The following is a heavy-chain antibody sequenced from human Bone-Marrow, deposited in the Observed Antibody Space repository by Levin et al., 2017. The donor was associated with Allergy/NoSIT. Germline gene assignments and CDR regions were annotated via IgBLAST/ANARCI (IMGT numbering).Heavy chain of an antibody. Sequence: ASVKVSCKVSGYTLTELSMHWVRQAPGKGLEWMGGFDPEDGETIYAQKFQGRVTMTEDTSTDTAYMELSSLRSEDTAVYYCATTYSSSSAALDAFDIWGQGTMVTVSS. J-gene: IGHJ3*02. CDR2: FDPEDGET. CDR3: ATTYSSSSAALDAFDI. V-gene: IGHV1-24*01. CDR1: GYTLTELS. D-gene: IGHD6-6*01.